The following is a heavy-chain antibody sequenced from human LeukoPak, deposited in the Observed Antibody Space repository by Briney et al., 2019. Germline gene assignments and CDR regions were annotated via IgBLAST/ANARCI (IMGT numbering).Heavy chain of an antibody. Sequence: GGSLRLSCAASRFSFSNYWMHWIRQAPGKGLVWVSRVKSDGSNPSYADSVKGRFTISRDNAENMLYLQMNTLGAEDTAVYYCARDIVSGSGSLDYWGQGTLVTVSS. CDR1: RFSFSNYW. D-gene: IGHD3-10*01. J-gene: IGHJ4*02. CDR3: ARDIVSGSGSLDY. V-gene: IGHV3-74*01. CDR2: VKSDGSNP.